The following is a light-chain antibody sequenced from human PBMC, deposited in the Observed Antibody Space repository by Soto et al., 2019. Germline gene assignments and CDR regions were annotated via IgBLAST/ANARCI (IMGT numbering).Light chain of an antibody. CDR3: QQYGSSRT. CDR1: QSVSSSY. J-gene: IGKJ1*01. CDR2: GAS. Sequence: EILLTQSPGTLSLSPGERGTLSCRASQSVSSSYLAWYQQKPGQAPRLLIYGASSTATGIPDRLSGSGSGTDFTLTIRRLEPEDFAVYYCQQYGSSRTFGQGTKVDIK. V-gene: IGKV3-20*01.